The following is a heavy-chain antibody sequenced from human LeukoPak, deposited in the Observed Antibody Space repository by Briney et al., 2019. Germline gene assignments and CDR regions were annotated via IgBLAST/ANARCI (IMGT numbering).Heavy chain of an antibody. V-gene: IGHV3-30*18. CDR3: AKDEYYGSGSYR. J-gene: IGHJ4*02. Sequence: GGSLRLSCEASGITFSNSGMHWVRQAPGKGLEWVAVISYDGSNKYYADSVKGRFTISRDNSKNTLYLQMNSLRAEDTAVYYCAKDEYYGSGSYRWGQGTLVTVSS. CDR1: GITFSNSG. CDR2: ISYDGSNK. D-gene: IGHD3-10*01.